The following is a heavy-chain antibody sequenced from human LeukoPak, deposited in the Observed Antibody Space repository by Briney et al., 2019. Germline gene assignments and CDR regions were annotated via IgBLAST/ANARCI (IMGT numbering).Heavy chain of an antibody. CDR2: INPNSGGT. V-gene: IGHV1-2*06. Sequence: ASVKVSCKASGYTFTGYYMHWVRQAPGQGLEWMGRINPNSGGTNYAQKFQGRVTMTRDTSISTAYMELSRLRSDDTAVYYCARDQWDSSSWTRFDPWGQGTLVTVSS. CDR1: GYTFTGYY. D-gene: IGHD6-13*01. J-gene: IGHJ5*02. CDR3: ARDQWDSSSWTRFDP.